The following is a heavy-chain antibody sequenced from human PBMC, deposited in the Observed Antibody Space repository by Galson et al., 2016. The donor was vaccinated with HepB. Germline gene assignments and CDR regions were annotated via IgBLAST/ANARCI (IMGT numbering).Heavy chain of an antibody. CDR3: ARGGYDFWSGYYPLDAFDI. Sequence: SLRLSCAASGFTFSSYTMNWVRQAPGKGLEWVSSISRSSSYIYYADSVKGRFTIPRDNSKNSLYLQMNSLRAEDTAVYYCARGGYDFWSGYYPLDAFDIWGQGTMVTVSS. D-gene: IGHD3-3*01. CDR2: ISRSSSYI. J-gene: IGHJ3*02. V-gene: IGHV3-21*01. CDR1: GFTFSSYT.